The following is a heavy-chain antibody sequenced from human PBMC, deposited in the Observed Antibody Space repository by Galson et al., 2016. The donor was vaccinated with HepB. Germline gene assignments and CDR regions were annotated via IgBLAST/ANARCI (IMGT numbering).Heavy chain of an antibody. Sequence: SLRLSCAASGFIVSSYYMSWVRQAPGRGLEWVSVFYSGGTTYYADSVKGRFSISRDNSKNTLYLQMNSLRAEDTALYYCARDLPDDSVEYFDVFDLWGQGTMVTVSS. V-gene: IGHV3-53*01. D-gene: IGHD2/OR15-2a*01. CDR3: ARDLPDDSVEYFDVFDL. J-gene: IGHJ3*01. CDR2: FYSGGTT. CDR1: GFIVSSYY.